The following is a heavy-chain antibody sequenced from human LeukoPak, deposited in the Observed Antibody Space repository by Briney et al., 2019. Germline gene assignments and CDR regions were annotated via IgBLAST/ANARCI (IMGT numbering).Heavy chain of an antibody. CDR2: IYPGDSDT. CDR3: ATRKQRYSGYDLPDY. Sequence: GESLKISCKGSGYSFTTYWIGWVRQMPGKGLERMGIIYPGDSDTRYSPSFQGQVTISADKSISTAYLQWSSLKASDTAMYYCATRKQRYSGYDLPDYWGQGTLVTVSS. CDR1: GYSFTTYW. J-gene: IGHJ4*02. V-gene: IGHV5-51*01. D-gene: IGHD5-12*01.